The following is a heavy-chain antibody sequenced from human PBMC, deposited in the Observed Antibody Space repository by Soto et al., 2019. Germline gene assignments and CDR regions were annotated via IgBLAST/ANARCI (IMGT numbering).Heavy chain of an antibody. CDR1: GYTFTSYD. CDR2: MNPNSGNT. CDR3: AREYKWELPRCYYYGMDF. V-gene: IGHV1-8*01. J-gene: IGHJ6*02. Sequence: QVQLVQSGAEVKKPGASVKVSCKASGYTFTSYDINWVRQATGQGLEWMGWMNPNSGNTGYAQKFQGRVTMTRNTSRSTDYMERSSLRSEDTAVYYCAREYKWELPRCYYYGMDFWGQGTTVTVSS. D-gene: IGHD1-26*01.